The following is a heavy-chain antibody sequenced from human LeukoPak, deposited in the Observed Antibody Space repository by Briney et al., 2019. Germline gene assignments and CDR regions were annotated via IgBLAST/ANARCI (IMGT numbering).Heavy chain of an antibody. Sequence: PSETLSLTCTVSGGPISSYYWSWIRQPAGKGLEWIGRIYSSGSTNYNPSLKTRVTMSVDTSKNQFSLNLTSVTAADTAVYYCARTSARGAQFDYWGQGTLVTVSS. CDR3: ARTSARGAQFDY. J-gene: IGHJ4*02. CDR1: GGPISSYY. V-gene: IGHV4-4*07. CDR2: IYSSGST. D-gene: IGHD3-10*01.